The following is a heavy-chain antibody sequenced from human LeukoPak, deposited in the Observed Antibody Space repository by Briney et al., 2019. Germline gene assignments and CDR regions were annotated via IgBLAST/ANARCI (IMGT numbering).Heavy chain of an antibody. J-gene: IGHJ6*03. CDR1: GGSISSGSYY. D-gene: IGHD6-13*01. Sequence: PSETLSLTCTVSGGSISSGSYYWSWIRQPAGKGLEWIGRIYTSGSTNHNPSLKSRVTISVDTSKNQFSLKLNSVTAADTAVYFCARDQQQLPYYYYYMDVWGKGTTVTIPS. CDR3: ARDQQQLPYYYYYMDV. V-gene: IGHV4-61*02. CDR2: IYTSGST.